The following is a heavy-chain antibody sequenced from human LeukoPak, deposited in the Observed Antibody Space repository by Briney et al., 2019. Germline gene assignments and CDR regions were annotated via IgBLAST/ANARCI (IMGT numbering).Heavy chain of an antibody. CDR1: GYTFTSYG. CDR2: ISTYNGNT. V-gene: IGHV1-18*01. CDR3: ARDPDISTNWFDP. D-gene: IGHD3-9*01. J-gene: IGHJ5*02. Sequence: ASVKVSCTASGYTFTSYGISWVRQAPGQGLEWMGWISTYNGNTNYAQKFQGRVTMTTDTSTSTAYMELRSLRSDDTAVYYCARDPDISTNWFDPWGQGTLVTVSS.